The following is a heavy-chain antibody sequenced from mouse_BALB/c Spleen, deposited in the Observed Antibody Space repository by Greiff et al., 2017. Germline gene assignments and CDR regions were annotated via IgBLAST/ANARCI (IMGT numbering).Heavy chain of an antibody. V-gene: IGHV3-8*02. J-gene: IGHJ2*01. CDR1: GDSITSGY. CDR2: ISYSGST. Sequence: EVHLVESGPSLVKPSQTLSLTCSVTGDSITSGYWNWIRKFPGNKLEYMGYISYSGSTYYNPSLKSRISITRDTSKNQYYLQLNSVTTEDTATYYCARSRHYGSSYGYWGQGTTLTVSS. D-gene: IGHD1-1*01. CDR3: ARSRHYGSSYGY.